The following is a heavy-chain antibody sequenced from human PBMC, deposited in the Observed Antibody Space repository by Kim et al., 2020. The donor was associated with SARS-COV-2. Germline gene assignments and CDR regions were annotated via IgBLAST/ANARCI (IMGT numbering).Heavy chain of an antibody. CDR2: IGQDGSER. D-gene: IGHD3-10*01. J-gene: IGHJ6*02. CDR1: GFTFKSYW. CDR3: VLSMVRGDINFYFHGMDV. V-gene: IGHV3-7*01. Sequence: GGSLRLSCAASGFTFKSYWMGWVRQAPEKGLEWVANIGQDGSERYYMDSVKGRFTISRDNAKNSLDLQMNSLRAEDTALYYCVLSMVRGDINFYFHGMDVWGRGTTVTVSS.